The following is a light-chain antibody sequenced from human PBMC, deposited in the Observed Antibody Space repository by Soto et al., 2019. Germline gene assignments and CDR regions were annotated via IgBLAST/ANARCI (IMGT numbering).Light chain of an antibody. V-gene: IGKV3-15*01. Sequence: EIVMTQSPATLSVSPGERATLSCRASQSVSSNLAWYQHKPGQAPRLLIYAASTRATGIPARFSGSGSGTEFTLIISSLQSEDFAVYFCQQYKSWRTFGQGTKVEIK. CDR2: AAS. CDR1: QSVSSN. CDR3: QQYKSWRT. J-gene: IGKJ1*01.